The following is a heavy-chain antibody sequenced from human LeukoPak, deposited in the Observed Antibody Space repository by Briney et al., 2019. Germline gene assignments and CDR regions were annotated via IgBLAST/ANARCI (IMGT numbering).Heavy chain of an antibody. J-gene: IGHJ4*02. V-gene: IGHV1-2*06. D-gene: IGHD3-10*01. CDR3: ARPSIPHYYGSGSNLFDY. Sequence: ASVKVSCKASGYTFTGYYMHWVRQAPGQGLEWMGRINPNSGGTNYAQKFQGRVTMTRDTSISTAYVELGRLRSDDTAVYYCARPSIPHYYGSGSNLFDYWGQGTLVTVSS. CDR1: GYTFTGYY. CDR2: INPNSGGT.